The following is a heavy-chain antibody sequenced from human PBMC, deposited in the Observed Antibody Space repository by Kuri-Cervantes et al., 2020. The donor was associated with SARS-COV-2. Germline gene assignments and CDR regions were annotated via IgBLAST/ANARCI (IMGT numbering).Heavy chain of an antibody. CDR1: GGTFSSYA. D-gene: IGHD2-8*01. V-gene: IGHV1-69*06. J-gene: IGHJ6*02. CDR2: IIPIFGTA. Sequence: SVKVSCKASGGTFSSYAISWVRQAPGQGLEWMGGIIPIFGTANYAQKFQGRVTITADKSTSTAYMELSSLRPEDTAVYYCAREDCTNGVCYSYYYYGMDVWGQGTTVTVSS. CDR3: AREDCTNGVCYSYYYYGMDV.